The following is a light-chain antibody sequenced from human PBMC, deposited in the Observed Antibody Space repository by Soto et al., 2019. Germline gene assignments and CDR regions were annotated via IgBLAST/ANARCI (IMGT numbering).Light chain of an antibody. Sequence: QSALTQPSSVSGSPGQSVTISCTGTSSDVGGYNYVSWYQQHPGKVPKLMIHDVSKRPSGVPDRFSGSKSGNTASLTISGLQAEDEADYYCCSYAGSYTHVVFGGGTKVTVL. J-gene: IGLJ2*01. CDR1: SSDVGGYNY. CDR2: DVS. V-gene: IGLV2-11*01. CDR3: CSYAGSYTHVV.